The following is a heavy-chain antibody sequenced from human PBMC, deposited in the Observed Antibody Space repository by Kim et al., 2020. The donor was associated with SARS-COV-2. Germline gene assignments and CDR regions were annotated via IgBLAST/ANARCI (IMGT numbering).Heavy chain of an antibody. CDR2: IYYSGST. CDR3: ARRRGGRYSYCYGEVGLTDY. J-gene: IGHJ4*02. Sequence: SETLSLTCTVSGGSISSSSYYWGWIRQPPGKGLEWIGSIYYSGSTYYNPSLKSRVTISVDTSKNQFSLKLSSVTAADTAVYYCARRRGGRYSYCYGEVGLTDYWGQGTLVTVSS. CDR1: GGSISSSSYY. V-gene: IGHV4-39*01. D-gene: IGHD5-18*01.